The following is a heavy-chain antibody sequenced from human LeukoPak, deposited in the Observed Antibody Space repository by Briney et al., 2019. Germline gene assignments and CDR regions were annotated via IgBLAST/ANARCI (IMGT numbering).Heavy chain of an antibody. CDR3: ASGRQLGY. J-gene: IGHJ4*02. V-gene: IGHV3-7*01. Sequence: GSLSLSCAASGFTFSNYWMSWVRQAPGKGLEWVANIKEDGSEKYYVDSVKGRFTISRDNARNSLYLQMNSLRAEDTAVCYCASGRQLGYWGQGTLVTVSS. D-gene: IGHD6-13*01. CDR2: IKEDGSEK. CDR1: GFTFSNYW.